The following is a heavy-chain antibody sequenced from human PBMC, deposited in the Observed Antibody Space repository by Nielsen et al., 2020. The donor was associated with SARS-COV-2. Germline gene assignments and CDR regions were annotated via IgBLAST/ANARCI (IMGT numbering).Heavy chain of an antibody. V-gene: IGHV2-26*01. Sequence: WIRQPPGKALEWLAHIFSNDEKSYSTSLKSRLTISKDTSKSQVVLTMTNMDPVDTATYYCAREIAVAGTYYYYYYGMDVWGQGTTVTVSS. CDR3: AREIAVAGTYYYYYYGMDV. D-gene: IGHD6-19*01. CDR2: IFSNDEK. J-gene: IGHJ6*02.